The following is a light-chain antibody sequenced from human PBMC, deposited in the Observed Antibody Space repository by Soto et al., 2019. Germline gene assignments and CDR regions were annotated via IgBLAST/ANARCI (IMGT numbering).Light chain of an antibody. CDR2: AAS. V-gene: IGKV1-12*02. CDR3: QQTRRYPST. J-gene: IGKJ4*01. CDR1: QGISSW. Sequence: DIQMTQSPPSVPASVGDRVTITCRASQGISSWLAWYQQKPGKAPKLLIYAASSLQSGVPSRFSGSGSGTDFTLTISSLQAEDFATYYCQQTRRYPSTFGGGTKVDIK.